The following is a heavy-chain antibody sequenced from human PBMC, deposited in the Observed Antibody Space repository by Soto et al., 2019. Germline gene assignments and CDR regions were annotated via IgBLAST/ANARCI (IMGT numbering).Heavy chain of an antibody. J-gene: IGHJ4*02. D-gene: IGHD3-22*01. CDR1: GFTFSSYG. Sequence: GGSLRLSCAASGFTFSSYGMHWVRQAPGKGLEWVAVISYDGSNKYYADSVKGRFTISRDNSKNTLYLQMNSLRAEDTAVYYCAKDDYEISRYSSFLGYRGQGTLVTGSS. CDR2: ISYDGSNK. CDR3: AKDDYEISRYSSFLGY. V-gene: IGHV3-30*18.